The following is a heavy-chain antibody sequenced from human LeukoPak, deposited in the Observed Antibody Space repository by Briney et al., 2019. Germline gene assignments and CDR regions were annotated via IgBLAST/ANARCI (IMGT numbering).Heavy chain of an antibody. CDR1: GFTFSSYE. CDR3: ARAGRITTPDAFDI. V-gene: IGHV3-48*03. Sequence: HPGGSLRLSCAASGFTFSSYEMNWVRQAPGKGLEWVSGISPGGDITYYADSVKGRFTISRDNAKNSLYLQMNSLRAEDTAVYYCARAGRITTPDAFDIWGQGTMVTVSS. CDR2: ISPGGDIT. J-gene: IGHJ3*02. D-gene: IGHD3-22*01.